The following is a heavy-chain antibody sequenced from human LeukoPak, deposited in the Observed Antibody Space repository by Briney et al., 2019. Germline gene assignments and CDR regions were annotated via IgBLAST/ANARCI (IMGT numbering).Heavy chain of an antibody. CDR1: GFTFSSYS. CDR2: ISGDGNSR. Sequence: PGGSLRLSCAASGFTFSSYSMNWVRQAPGKGLEWVSLISGDGNSRYYADSVKGRFTISRDNSKNSLSLEMNSLRTEDTALYYCARIPVSVYYYYMDVWGKGTTVTVSS. CDR3: ARIPVSVYYYYMDV. V-gene: IGHV3-43*02. J-gene: IGHJ6*03.